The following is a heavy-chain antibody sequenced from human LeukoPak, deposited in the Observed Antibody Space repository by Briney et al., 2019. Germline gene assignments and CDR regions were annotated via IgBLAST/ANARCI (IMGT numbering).Heavy chain of an antibody. CDR3: AGDGVVVVAATLDY. CDR1: GFTFSSYS. J-gene: IGHJ4*02. V-gene: IGHV3-21*01. Sequence: GGSLRLSCAASGFTFSSYSVNWVRQAPGKGLEWVSSISSSSSYIYYADSVKGRFTISRDNAKNSLYLQMNSLRAEDTAVYYCAGDGVVVVAATLDYWGQGTLVTVSS. D-gene: IGHD2-15*01. CDR2: ISSSSSYI.